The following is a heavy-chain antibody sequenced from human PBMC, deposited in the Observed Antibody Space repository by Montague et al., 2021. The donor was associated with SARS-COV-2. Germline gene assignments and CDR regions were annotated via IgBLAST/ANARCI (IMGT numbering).Heavy chain of an antibody. CDR3: ARGSGSGSYLDY. J-gene: IGHJ4*02. Sequence: SETLSLTCTVSGGSISSSSYYWGWIRQPPEKGLEWIGSIYYSGSTYYNPSLKSRVTISVDTSKNQFSLKLSAVTAVDTAVYYCARGSGSGSYLDYWGQGTLVTVSS. CDR1: GGSISSSSYY. CDR2: IYYSGST. V-gene: IGHV4-39*01. D-gene: IGHD3-10*01.